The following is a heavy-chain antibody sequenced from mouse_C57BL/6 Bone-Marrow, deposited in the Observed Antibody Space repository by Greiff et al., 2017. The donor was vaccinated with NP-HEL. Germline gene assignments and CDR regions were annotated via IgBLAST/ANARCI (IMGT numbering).Heavy chain of an antibody. CDR3: ARIGPAFTTVVEGYFDY. Sequence: QVQLKESGPGILQPSQTLSLTCSFSGFSLSTFGMGVGWIRQPSGKGLEWLAHIWWDDDKYYNPALKSRLTISKDTSKNQVFLKIANVDTADTATYYCARIGPAFTTVVEGYFDYWGQGTTLTVSS. CDR1: GFSLSTFGMG. J-gene: IGHJ2*01. V-gene: IGHV8-8*01. CDR2: IWWDDDK. D-gene: IGHD1-1*01.